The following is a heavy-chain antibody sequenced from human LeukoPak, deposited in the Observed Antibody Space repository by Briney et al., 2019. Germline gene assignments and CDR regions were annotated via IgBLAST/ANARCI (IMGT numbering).Heavy chain of an antibody. CDR3: AREDEYSSGWAY. CDR2: INPNSGGT. CDR1: GYTFTGYY. J-gene: IGHJ4*02. D-gene: IGHD6-19*01. Sequence: GASVKVSCKASGYTFTGYYMHWVRQAPGRGLEWMGRINPNSGGTNYAQKFQGRVTMTRDTSISTAYMELSRLRSDDTAVYYCAREDEYSSGWAYWGQGTLVTVSS. V-gene: IGHV1-2*06.